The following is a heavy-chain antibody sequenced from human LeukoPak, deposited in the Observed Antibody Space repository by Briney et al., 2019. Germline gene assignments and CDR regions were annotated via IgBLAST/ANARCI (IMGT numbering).Heavy chain of an antibody. D-gene: IGHD1-14*01. CDR2: IIPIFGTA. J-gene: IGHJ3*02. CDR3: ALHNWNHNDAFDI. Sequence: SVKVSCKASGGTFSSYAISWVRQAPGQGLEWMGGIIPIFGTANYAQKFQGRVTITADESTSTAYMELSSLRSEDTAVYYCALHNWNHNDAFDIWGQGTMVTVSS. V-gene: IGHV1-69*13. CDR1: GGTFSSYA.